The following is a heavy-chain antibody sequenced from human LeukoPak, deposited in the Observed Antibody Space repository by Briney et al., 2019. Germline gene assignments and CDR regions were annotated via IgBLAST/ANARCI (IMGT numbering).Heavy chain of an antibody. D-gene: IGHD3-10*01. CDR1: GFTFSSYG. CDR3: TTGIRGD. J-gene: IGHJ4*02. Sequence: GGSLRLSCAAPGFTFSSYGMHWVRQAPGEGLDWVGRIASKTDGGATDYAAPVKGRFTISRDDSKNTLNLQMNSLKTEDTAVYYCTTGIRGDWGQGTLVTVSS. V-gene: IGHV3-15*04. CDR2: IASKTDGGAT.